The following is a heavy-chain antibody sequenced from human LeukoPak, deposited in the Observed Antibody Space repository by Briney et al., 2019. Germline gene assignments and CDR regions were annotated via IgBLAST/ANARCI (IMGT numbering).Heavy chain of an antibody. CDR2: IKEDGSEK. V-gene: IGHV3-7*01. J-gene: IGHJ3*01. CDR3: ARTNLFVDTAVNDAFDV. CDR1: VFTFSESW. Sequence: PGGSLTLSCAASVFTFSESWMSWVRQAPAQGRQWVAAIKEDGSEKDYVDSVKGRFTISRDNSKSTLYLQMSSLRAEDTAVYYCARTNLFVDTAVNDAFDVWGQGTMVIVSS. D-gene: IGHD5-18*01.